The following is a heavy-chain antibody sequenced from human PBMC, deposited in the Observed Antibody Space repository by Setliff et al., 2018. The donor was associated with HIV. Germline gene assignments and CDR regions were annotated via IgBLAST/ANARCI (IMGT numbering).Heavy chain of an antibody. CDR1: GYFISNGYY. CDR2: IYQNGNT. Sequence: SETLSLTCSVSGYFISNGYYWGWIRQPPGKGLEWVGTIYQNGNTYYSPSLESRVSVSMDMSRNQFSVELNSATAADTAVYYCARDLAWPGYFDYWGQGTLVTVSS. CDR3: ARDLAWPGYFDY. V-gene: IGHV4-38-2*02. J-gene: IGHJ4*02. D-gene: IGHD3-10*01.